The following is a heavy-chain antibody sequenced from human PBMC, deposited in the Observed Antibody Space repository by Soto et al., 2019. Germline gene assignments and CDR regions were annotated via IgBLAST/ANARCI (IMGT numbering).Heavy chain of an antibody. CDR1: GFTFSSYA. CDR2: ISGSGGST. CDR3: AKAKPWKQLGLYYFDY. V-gene: IGHV3-23*01. Sequence: GGSLRLSCAASGFTFSSYAMSWVRQAPGKGLEWVSAISGSGGSTHYADSAKGRFTISRDNSKNTLYLQMNSLRAEDTAVYYCAKAKPWKQLGLYYFDYWGQGTLVTVSS. D-gene: IGHD6-13*01. J-gene: IGHJ4*02.